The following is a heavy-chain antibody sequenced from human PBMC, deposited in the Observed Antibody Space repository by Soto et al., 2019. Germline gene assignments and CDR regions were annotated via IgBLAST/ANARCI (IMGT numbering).Heavy chain of an antibody. Sequence: GESLKISCKGSGYSFTIYWIGWVRQMPGKGLEWMGIIYPGDSDTRYSPSFQGQVTISADKSISTAYLQWSSLKASDTAMYYCARRVAARGELRDAFDIWGQGTMVTVS. CDR3: ARRVAARGELRDAFDI. J-gene: IGHJ3*02. CDR2: IYPGDSDT. D-gene: IGHD6-6*01. V-gene: IGHV5-51*01. CDR1: GYSFTIYW.